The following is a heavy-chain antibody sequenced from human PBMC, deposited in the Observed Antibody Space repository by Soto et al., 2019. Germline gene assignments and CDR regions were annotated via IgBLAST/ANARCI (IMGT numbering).Heavy chain of an antibody. J-gene: IGHJ4*02. CDR2: IYYSGST. CDR1: GGSISSRSYY. D-gene: IGHD2-2*01. Sequence: QLQLQESGPGLVKPSETLSLTCTVSGGSISSRSYYWGWIRQPPGKGLEWIGSIYYSGSTYYNPSIKSGVTISIDTSKNQFSLKLSSVTAADTAVYYCARTIGYCSSTSCPRGYYFDYEGQGTLVTVSS. V-gene: IGHV4-39*01. CDR3: ARTIGYCSSTSCPRGYYFDY.